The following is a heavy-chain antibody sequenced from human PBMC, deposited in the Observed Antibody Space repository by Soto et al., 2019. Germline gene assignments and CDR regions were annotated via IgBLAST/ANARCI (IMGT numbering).Heavy chain of an antibody. Sequence: QVQLQESGPGLVKPSGTLSLTCAVSGDSISSSAWWTWVRQPPGKGLEWIGEIHHSGGPNYNPSLKSRVTISIDKPKNQFSLKLSPVTAADTAVYYCARDYASITGTTLVWGQGLLVTVSS. J-gene: IGHJ4*02. V-gene: IGHV4-4*02. CDR2: IHHSGGP. CDR3: ARDYASITGTTLV. D-gene: IGHD1-20*01. CDR1: GDSISSSAW.